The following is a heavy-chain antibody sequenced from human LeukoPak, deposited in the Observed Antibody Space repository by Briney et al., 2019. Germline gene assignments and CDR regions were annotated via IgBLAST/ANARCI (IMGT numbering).Heavy chain of an antibody. J-gene: IGHJ4*02. CDR2: ISSSSSTV. D-gene: IGHD2-2*01. V-gene: IGHV3-48*02. Sequence: GGSLRLSCAASGFTFSSYTMNWVRQAPGKGLEWVSYISSSSSTVYYPDSVKGRFSISRDNAKNSLYLQMNSLRDEDTAVYYCARGYCSSTSCANFDYWGQGTLVTVPS. CDR3: ARGYCSSTSCANFDY. CDR1: GFTFSSYT.